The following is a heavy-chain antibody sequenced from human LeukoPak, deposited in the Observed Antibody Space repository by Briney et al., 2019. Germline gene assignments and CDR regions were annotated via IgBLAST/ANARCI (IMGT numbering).Heavy chain of an antibody. V-gene: IGHV1-69*13. J-gene: IGHJ4*02. CDR1: GYTFTSYY. CDR3: ASTYYDFWSGRNKKSGFDY. Sequence: GASVKVSCKASGYTFTSYYTHWVRQAPGQGLEWMGGIIPIFGTANYAQKFQGRVTITADESTSTAYMELSSLRSEDTAVYYCASTYYDFWSGRNKKSGFDYWGQGTLSPSPQ. CDR2: IIPIFGTA. D-gene: IGHD3-3*01.